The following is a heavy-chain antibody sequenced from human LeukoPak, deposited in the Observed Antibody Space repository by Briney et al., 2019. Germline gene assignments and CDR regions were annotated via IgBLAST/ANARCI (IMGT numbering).Heavy chain of an antibody. V-gene: IGHV4-31*03. CDR3: ARVDGASVTSRGWFDP. D-gene: IGHD4-11*01. CDR1: GGFISSGGYY. J-gene: IGHJ5*02. Sequence: SETLSLTCTVSGGFISSGGYYSSWIRQHPGKGPEWIAYIYNSGHTDYNLSLKSRVSISVDTSKNQFSLEMRSVTAADTAVYYCARVDGASVTSRGWFDPWGRGTLVTVSS. CDR2: IYNSGHT.